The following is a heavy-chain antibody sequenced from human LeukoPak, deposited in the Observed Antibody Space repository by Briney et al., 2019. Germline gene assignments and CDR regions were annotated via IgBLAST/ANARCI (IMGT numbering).Heavy chain of an antibody. Sequence: GGSLRLSCAASGFTFSGSAMHWVRQASGKGLEWVGRIRSKANSYATAYAASVKGRFTISRDNAKNSLYLQMNSLRAEDTAVYYCAREDIVATIFYYFDYWGQGTLVTVSS. CDR1: GFTFSGSA. CDR2: IRSKANSYAT. J-gene: IGHJ4*02. V-gene: IGHV3-73*01. D-gene: IGHD5-12*01. CDR3: AREDIVATIFYYFDY.